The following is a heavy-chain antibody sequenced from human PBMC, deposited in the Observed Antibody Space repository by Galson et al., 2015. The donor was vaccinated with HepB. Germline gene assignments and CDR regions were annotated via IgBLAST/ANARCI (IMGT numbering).Heavy chain of an antibody. D-gene: IGHD4-17*01. J-gene: IGHJ3*01. CDR1: GYSFTSYD. Sequence: SVKVSCKASGYSFTSYDIHWVRQLTGQGLEWMGWMGPKSGDTGYAQKFQGRVTMTRDTSMRTAFMELRSLTTEDTAVYYCVKGDGDYPESFDFWGQGTMVIVSS. CDR2: MGPKSGDT. V-gene: IGHV1-8*01. CDR3: VKGDGDYPESFDF.